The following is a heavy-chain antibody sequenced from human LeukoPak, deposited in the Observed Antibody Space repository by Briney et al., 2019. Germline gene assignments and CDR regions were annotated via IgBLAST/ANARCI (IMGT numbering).Heavy chain of an antibody. CDR3: ARDCCSSTSCSTRGWFDP. D-gene: IGHD2-2*01. CDR2: ISSSGSTI. Sequence: GGSLRLSCAAAGFTFSDYYMSWIRQAPGKGLEWVSYISSSGSTIYYADSVKGRFTISRDNAKNSLYLQMNSLRAEDTAVYYCARDCCSSTSCSTRGWFDPWGQGTLVTVSS. V-gene: IGHV3-11*01. CDR1: GFTFSDYY. J-gene: IGHJ5*02.